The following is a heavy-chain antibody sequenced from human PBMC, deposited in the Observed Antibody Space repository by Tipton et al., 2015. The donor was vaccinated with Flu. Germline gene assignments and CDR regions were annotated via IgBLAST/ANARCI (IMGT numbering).Heavy chain of an antibody. CDR1: GFTVSSNY. CDR3: ARVSGGGYYFDY. D-gene: IGHD2-15*01. J-gene: IGHJ4*02. V-gene: IGHV3-53*01. Sequence: SLRLSCAASGFTVSSNYMSWVRRAPGKGLEWVSVIYSGGSTYYADSVKGRFTISRDNSKNTLYLQMNSLRAEDTAVYYCARVSGGGYYFDYWGQGTLVIVSS. CDR2: IYSGGST.